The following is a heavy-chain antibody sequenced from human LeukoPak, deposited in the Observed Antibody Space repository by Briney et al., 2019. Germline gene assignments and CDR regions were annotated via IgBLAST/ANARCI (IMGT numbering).Heavy chain of an antibody. D-gene: IGHD3-16*01. CDR1: GFTFNSYG. CDR2: IQYDGSNK. CDR3: ARDCMIGVFVEGSWFAP. Sequence: GGSLRLSCAASGFTFNSYGMHWVRQAPGKGLEWVAFIQYDGSNKNYADSVKGRFTISRDNSKNTLYLQMNSLRAEDTAIYYWARDCMIGVFVEGSWFAPGGEGARVTV. J-gene: IGHJ5*02. V-gene: IGHV3-30*02.